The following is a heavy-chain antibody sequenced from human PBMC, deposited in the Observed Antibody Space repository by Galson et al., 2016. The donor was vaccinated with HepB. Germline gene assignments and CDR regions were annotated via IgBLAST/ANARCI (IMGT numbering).Heavy chain of an antibody. D-gene: IGHD5-18*01. J-gene: IGHJ4*02. CDR2: ISYDGSNK. CDR3: AKDHRYSYGYLAY. CDR1: GFTFSTYG. Sequence: SLRLSCAASGFTFSTYGMHWVRQAPGKGLGWVAVISYDGSNKYYADSVKGRFTISRDNSKNTLYLQMNSLRAEDTAVYYCAKDHRYSYGYLAYWGQGTLVTVSS. V-gene: IGHV3-30*18.